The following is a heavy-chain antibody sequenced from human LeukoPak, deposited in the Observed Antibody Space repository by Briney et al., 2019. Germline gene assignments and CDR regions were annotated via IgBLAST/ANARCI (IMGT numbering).Heavy chain of an antibody. J-gene: IGHJ4*02. CDR1: GGSISSSSYY. D-gene: IGHD2-2*01. Sequence: SETLSLTCTVSGGSISSSSYYWGWIRQPPGKGLEWIGEINHSGSTNYNPSLKSRVTISVDTSKNQFSLKLSSVTAADTAVYYCARGRYCSSTSCYNSGRFDYWGQGTLVTVSS. CDR3: ARGRYCSSTSCYNSGRFDY. CDR2: INHSGST. V-gene: IGHV4-39*07.